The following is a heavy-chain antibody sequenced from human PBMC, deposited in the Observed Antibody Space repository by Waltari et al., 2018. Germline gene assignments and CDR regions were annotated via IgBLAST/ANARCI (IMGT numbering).Heavy chain of an antibody. CDR3: ARDVTLELKSPGMDV. V-gene: IGHV1-46*01. J-gene: IGHJ6*02. CDR1: GYTFTSYY. D-gene: IGHD1-7*01. CDR2: INPSGGST. Sequence: QVQLVQSGAEVKKPGASVKVSYKASGYTFTSYYMHWVRQAPGQGLEWMGIINPSGGSTSYEQKFQGRVTMTRDTSTSTVYMELSSLRSEDTAVYYCARDVTLELKSPGMDVWGQGTTVTVSS.